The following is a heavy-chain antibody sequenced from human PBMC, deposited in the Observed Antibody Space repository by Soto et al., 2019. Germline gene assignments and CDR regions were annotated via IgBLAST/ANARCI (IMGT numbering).Heavy chain of an antibody. CDR2: IYYSGST. J-gene: IGHJ6*02. Sequence: QVQLQESGPGLVKPSETLSLTCTVSGGSISSYYWSWIRQPPGKGLEWIGYIYYSGSTNYNPSLKSRVTISVDTSKNQFSLKLSSVTAADTAVYYCARDSLTNSGYYNVYYYYGMDVWGQGTTVTVSS. V-gene: IGHV4-59*01. CDR3: ARDSLTNSGYYNVYYYYGMDV. D-gene: IGHD3-9*01. CDR1: GGSISSYY.